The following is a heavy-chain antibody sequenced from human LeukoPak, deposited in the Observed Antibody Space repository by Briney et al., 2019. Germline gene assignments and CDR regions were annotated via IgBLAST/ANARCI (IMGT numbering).Heavy chain of an antibody. CDR3: ARGIQTYYYDSSGYPSIYYMDV. CDR2: MNPNSGNT. D-gene: IGHD3-22*01. CDR1: GYTFTSYD. Sequence: ASVKVSCKASGYTFTSYDINWVRQATGQGFEWMGWMNPNSGNTGYAQKFQGRVTMTRNTSISTAYMELSSLRSEDTAVYYCARGIQTYYYDSSGYPSIYYMDVWGKGTTVTVSS. J-gene: IGHJ6*03. V-gene: IGHV1-8*01.